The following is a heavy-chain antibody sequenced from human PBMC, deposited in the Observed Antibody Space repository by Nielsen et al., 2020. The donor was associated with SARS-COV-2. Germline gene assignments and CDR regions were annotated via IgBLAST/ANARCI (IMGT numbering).Heavy chain of an antibody. J-gene: IGHJ4*02. CDR3: ARGNYYDSSGQFDY. Sequence: SVKVSCKASEDTFSSYSISWVRQAPGQGLEWMGGIIPIFGTANYAQKFQGRVTITADKSTSTAYMELSSLRSEDTAVYYCARGNYYDSSGQFDYWGQGTLVTVSS. CDR2: IIPIFGTA. D-gene: IGHD3-22*01. CDR1: EDTFSSYS. V-gene: IGHV1-69*06.